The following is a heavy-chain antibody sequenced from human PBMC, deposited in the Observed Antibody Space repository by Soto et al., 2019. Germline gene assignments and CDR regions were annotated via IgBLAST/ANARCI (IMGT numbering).Heavy chain of an antibody. CDR1: GYTFTGYY. D-gene: IGHD6-6*01. CDR3: ARALYSSSSRIYYFDY. CDR2: INPNSGGT. Sequence: ASVKVSCKASGYTFTGYYMHWLRQAPGQGLEWMGWINPNSGGTNYAQKFQGRVTMTRDTSISTAYMELSRLRSDDTAVYYCARALYSSSSRIYYFDYWGQGTLVTVSS. J-gene: IGHJ4*02. V-gene: IGHV1-2*02.